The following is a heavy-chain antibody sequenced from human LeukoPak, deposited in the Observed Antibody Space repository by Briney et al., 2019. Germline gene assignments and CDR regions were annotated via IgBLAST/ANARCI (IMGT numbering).Heavy chain of an antibody. CDR3: AKIGSYDSIGYYSDY. CDR1: GDSISSYY. J-gene: IGHJ4*02. V-gene: IGHV4-59*03. D-gene: IGHD3-22*01. CDR2: VYHSGGT. Sequence: PSETLSLTCTVTGDSISSYYWSWIRQPPGKGLEWIGYVYHSGGTTYNPSLKSRVRISVDTSNNQVSLRLHSGTAADTAIYYCAKIGSYDSIGYYSDYWGQGALVTVSS.